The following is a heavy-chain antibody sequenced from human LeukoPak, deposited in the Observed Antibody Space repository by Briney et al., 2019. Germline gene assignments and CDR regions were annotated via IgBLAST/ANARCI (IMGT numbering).Heavy chain of an antibody. Sequence: PSETLSLTCTVSGGSISSSYYWGWIRQPPGRGLEWIGSIYYSGSTNYNPSLKSRVTISVDTSKNQFSLKLSSVTAADTAVYYCARQKWRHDAFDIWGQGTMVTVSS. CDR1: GGSISSSYY. D-gene: IGHD5-12*01. CDR3: ARQKWRHDAFDI. V-gene: IGHV4-39*01. CDR2: IYYSGST. J-gene: IGHJ3*02.